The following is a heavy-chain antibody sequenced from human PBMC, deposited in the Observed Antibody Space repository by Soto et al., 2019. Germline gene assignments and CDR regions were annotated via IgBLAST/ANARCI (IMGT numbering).Heavy chain of an antibody. CDR1: GFTFSNYA. D-gene: IGHD2-2*01. CDR2: ISGSGGST. V-gene: IGHV3-23*01. CDR3: AKVPLLGYCSSTSCFSFYMDV. Sequence: GGSLRLSCAASGFTFSNYALTWVRQAPGKGLEWVSGISGSGGSTYYADSVKGRFTISRDNSKNTLLLQMNSLRADDTAVYYCAKVPLLGYCSSTSCFSFYMDVWGKGTTVTVSS. J-gene: IGHJ6*03.